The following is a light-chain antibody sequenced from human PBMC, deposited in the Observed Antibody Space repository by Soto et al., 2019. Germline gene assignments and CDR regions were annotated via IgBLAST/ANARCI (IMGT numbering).Light chain of an antibody. CDR1: NIGSKS. J-gene: IGLJ1*01. V-gene: IGLV3-9*01. CDR3: QIWDSSGTYV. CDR2: RDS. Sequence: SYELTQPRSVSVALGQTAKITCVGDNIGSKSVHWYQQKTGQGPVLVIYRDSNRPSGIPERFSGSNSANTATLTINRAQAGDEGDYFCQIWDSSGTYVFGAGTKVTVL.